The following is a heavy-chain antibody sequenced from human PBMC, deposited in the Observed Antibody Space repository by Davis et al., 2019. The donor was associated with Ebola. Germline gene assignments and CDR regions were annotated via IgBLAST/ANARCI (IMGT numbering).Heavy chain of an antibody. CDR3: ARAYGDYVVWNGAFDI. J-gene: IGHJ3*02. CDR2: ISSSSSYI. D-gene: IGHD4-17*01. CDR1: GFTFSSYS. Sequence: GGSLRLSCAASGFTFSSYSMNWVRQAPGKGLEWVSSISSSSSYIYYADSVKGRFTISRDNAKNSLYLQMNSLRAEDTAVYYCARAYGDYVVWNGAFDIWGQGTMVTVSS. V-gene: IGHV3-21*01.